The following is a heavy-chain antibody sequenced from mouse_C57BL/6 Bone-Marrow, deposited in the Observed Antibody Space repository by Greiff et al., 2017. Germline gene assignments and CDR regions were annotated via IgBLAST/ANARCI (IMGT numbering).Heavy chain of an antibody. J-gene: IGHJ2*01. V-gene: IGHV1-64*01. CDR3: ARRNYSNSYYFDY. CDR1: GYTFTSYW. D-gene: IGHD2-5*01. Sequence: QVQLQQPGAELVKPGASVKLSCKASGYTFTSYWMHWVKQRPGQGLEWIGMIHPNSGSTNYNEKFKSKATLTVDKSSSTAYMQLSSLTSEDSAVYYCARRNYSNSYYFDYWGKGTTLTVSS. CDR2: IHPNSGST.